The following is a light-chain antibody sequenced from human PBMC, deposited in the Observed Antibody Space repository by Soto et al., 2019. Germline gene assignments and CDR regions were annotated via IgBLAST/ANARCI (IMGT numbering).Light chain of an antibody. V-gene: IGLV2-14*01. CDR1: SSDVGGYKF. J-gene: IGLJ1*01. CDR2: EVS. CDR3: GSYTGSIYV. Sequence: HSVLTQPASVSGSPGQSITISCTGTSSDVGGYKFVSWCQQHPGKAPKLMIYEVSNRPSGVSSRFSGSKSGNTASLTISGLQAEDEADYYCGSYTGSIYVFGPGTKVTVL.